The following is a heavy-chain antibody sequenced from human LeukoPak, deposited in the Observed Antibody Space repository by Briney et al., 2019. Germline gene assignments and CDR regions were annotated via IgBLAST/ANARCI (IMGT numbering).Heavy chain of an antibody. J-gene: IGHJ5*02. D-gene: IGHD3-22*01. CDR1: GFSFSTYP. CDR3: AGWHDSNGYA. CDR2: ISDSGDNK. Sequence: GGSLRLSCAASGFSFSTYPMSWVRQAPGKGLDWVSAISDSGDNKQYADSVKGRFTISRDNSKNTLYLQMNNLRVEDTAVYYCAGWHDSNGYAWGRGTLVTVSS. V-gene: IGHV3-23*01.